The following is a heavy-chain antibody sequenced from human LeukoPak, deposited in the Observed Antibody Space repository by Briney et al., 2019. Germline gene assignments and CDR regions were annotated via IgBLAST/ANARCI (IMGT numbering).Heavy chain of an antibody. D-gene: IGHD3-16*01. CDR1: GYTFTSYG. V-gene: IGHV1-18*01. CDR3: ARDPSRTGAYDY. Sequence: ASVKVSCKASGYTFTSYGISRVRQAPGQGLEWMGWISAYNGNTNYAQKLQGRVTMTTDTSTSTAYMELRSLRSDDTAVYYCARDPSRTGAYDYWGQGTLVTVSS. J-gene: IGHJ4*02. CDR2: ISAYNGNT.